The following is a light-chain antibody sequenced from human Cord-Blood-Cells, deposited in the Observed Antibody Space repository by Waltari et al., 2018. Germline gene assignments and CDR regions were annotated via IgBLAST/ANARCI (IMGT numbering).Light chain of an antibody. CDR3: AAWDDSLNGHVV. J-gene: IGLJ2*01. CDR2: SKN. Sequence: QSVLTQPPSASGTPGQRVTIPCSGSSSNIGSNTAHWYQQLPGTAPKLLIYSKNQRPSGVPDRFSGSKSGTSASLAISGLQSEDEADYYCAAWDDSLNGHVVFGGGTKLTVL. V-gene: IGLV1-44*01. CDR1: SSNIGSNT.